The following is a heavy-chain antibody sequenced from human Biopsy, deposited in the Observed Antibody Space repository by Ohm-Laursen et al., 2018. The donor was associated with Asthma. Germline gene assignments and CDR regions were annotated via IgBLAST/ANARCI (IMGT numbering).Heavy chain of an antibody. CDR1: GFAVSRDY. D-gene: IGHD3-22*01. Sequence: SLRLSCSASGFAVSRDYMFRVRQAPGKGLEWVSVIYSGGTSHTADSVRGRFTISRDYSKNTLYLQMHSLRAEDTAVYYYARGDSSNWSHYYFDYWGQGTLVTVSS. CDR3: ARGDSSNWSHYYFDY. CDR2: IYSGGTS. V-gene: IGHV3-53*01. J-gene: IGHJ4*02.